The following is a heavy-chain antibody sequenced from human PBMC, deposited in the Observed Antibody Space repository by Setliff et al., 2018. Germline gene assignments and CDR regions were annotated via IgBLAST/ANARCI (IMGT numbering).Heavy chain of an antibody. D-gene: IGHD3-22*01. Sequence: PSETLSLTCAVSGAAISTYYWSWLRQPPGKGLEWIVYVSYGGSTKYNPSLESRVTISLDAPKNQFSLKLTSVTAADTAVYYCARTGTTYYYSCMDVWGKGTTVTVSS. CDR1: GAAISTYY. CDR2: VSYGGST. V-gene: IGHV4-59*08. CDR3: ARTGTTYYYSCMDV. J-gene: IGHJ6*03.